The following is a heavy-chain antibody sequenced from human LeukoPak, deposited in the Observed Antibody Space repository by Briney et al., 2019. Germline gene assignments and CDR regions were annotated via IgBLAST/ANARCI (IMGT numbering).Heavy chain of an antibody. CDR1: GVTLSSYS. V-gene: IGHV3-48*01. CDR3: ARGDYYYYYMDV. J-gene: IGHJ6*03. CDR2: ISSSSSTI. Sequence: GGSLRLSCAASGVTLSSYSMNWVRQAPGKGLEWVSYISSSSSTIYYADSVKGRFTITRDNAKNPLYLQMNSLRAEDTAVYYCARGDYYYYYMDVWGRGTTVTVSS.